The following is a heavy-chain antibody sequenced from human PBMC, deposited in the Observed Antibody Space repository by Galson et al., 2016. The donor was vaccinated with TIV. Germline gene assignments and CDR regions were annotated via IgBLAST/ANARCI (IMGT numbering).Heavy chain of an antibody. CDR3: ARDPRGFTYGYGWYFDF. J-gene: IGHJ2*01. V-gene: IGHV4-59*11. CDR1: GVSISGHY. CDR2: IDYSGSI. D-gene: IGHD5-18*01. Sequence: LSLTCTVSGVSISGHYWNWIRQTPGKGLEWIGYIDYSGSINYNPSLKSRVTISVDKPKNQFSLRVKSVTAEDTAVYYCARDPRGFTYGYGWYFDFWGRGILVTVSP.